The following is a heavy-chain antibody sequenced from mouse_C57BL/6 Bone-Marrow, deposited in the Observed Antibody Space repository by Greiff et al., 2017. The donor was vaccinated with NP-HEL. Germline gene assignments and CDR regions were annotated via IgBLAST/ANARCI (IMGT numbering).Heavy chain of an antibody. V-gene: IGHV5-12*01. J-gene: IGHJ1*03. D-gene: IGHD1-1*01. CDR3: ARGYYYGSSYWYFDV. CDR2: ISNGGGST. Sequence: DVMLVESGGGLVQPGGSLKLSCAASGFTFSDYYMYWVRQTPEKRLEWVAYISNGGGSTYYPDTVKGRFTISRDNAKNTLYLQMSRLKSEDTAMYYCARGYYYGSSYWYFDVWGTGTTVTVSS. CDR1: GFTFSDYY.